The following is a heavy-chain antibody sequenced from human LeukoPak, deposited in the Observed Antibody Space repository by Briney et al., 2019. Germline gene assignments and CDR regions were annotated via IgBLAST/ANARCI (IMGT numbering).Heavy chain of an antibody. CDR1: VYTFTDYY. V-gene: IGHV1-2*02. CDR2: INAKNGGT. CDR3: ARVTSGTYHY. D-gene: IGHD1-26*01. Sequence: ASVTVSCKASVYTFTDYYLHWVRQAPGQGLEWMGWINAKNGGTEYAQKFQGRVTLTRDTSISTAYMVLTSLRYDDTAVYYCARVTSGTYHYWGQGTLVTISS. J-gene: IGHJ4*02.